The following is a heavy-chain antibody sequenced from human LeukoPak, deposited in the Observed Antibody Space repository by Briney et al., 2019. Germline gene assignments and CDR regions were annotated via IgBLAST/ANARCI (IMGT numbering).Heavy chain of an antibody. CDR1: GFTFSSYG. CDR2: ISGSGGST. V-gene: IGHV3-23*01. Sequence: GGTLRLSCAASGFTFSSYGMSWVRQAPGKGLEWVSAISGSGGSTYCADSVKGRFTISRDNSKNTLYLQMNSLRAEDTAVYYCAKDTTSGWPNWFDPWGQGTLVTVSS. J-gene: IGHJ5*02. CDR3: AKDTTSGWPNWFDP. D-gene: IGHD6-19*01.